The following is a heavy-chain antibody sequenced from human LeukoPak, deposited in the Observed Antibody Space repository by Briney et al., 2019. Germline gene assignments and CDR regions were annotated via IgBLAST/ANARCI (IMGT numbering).Heavy chain of an antibody. CDR2: IYYSGST. J-gene: IGHJ6*03. CDR3: ARLTPGENDYVWGSYRFSPHYYYYMDV. V-gene: IGHV4-39*01. CDR1: GGSISSSSYY. D-gene: IGHD3-16*02. Sequence: SETLSLTCTVSGGSISSSSYYWGWIRQPPGKGLEWIGSIYYSGSTYYNPSLKSRVTISVGTSKNQFSLKLSSVTAADTAVYYCARLTPGENDYVWGSYRFSPHYYYYMDVWGKGTTVTISS.